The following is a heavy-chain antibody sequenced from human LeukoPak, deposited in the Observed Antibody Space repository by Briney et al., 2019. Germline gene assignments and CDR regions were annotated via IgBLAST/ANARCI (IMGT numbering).Heavy chain of an antibody. V-gene: IGHV3-30*04. CDR3: ARESGQDYYYYMDV. J-gene: IGHJ6*03. CDR2: ISYDGSNK. CDR1: GFTFSSYA. Sequence: GGSLRLSCAASGFTFSSYAMHWVRQAPGKGLEWVAVISYDGSNKYYADSVKGRFTISRDNSKNTLYLQVNSLRAEDTAVYYCARESGQDYYYYMDVWGKGTTVTVSS. D-gene: IGHD3-10*01.